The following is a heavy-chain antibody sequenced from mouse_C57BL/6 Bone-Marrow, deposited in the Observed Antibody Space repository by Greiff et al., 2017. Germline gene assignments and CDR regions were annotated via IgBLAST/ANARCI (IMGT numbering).Heavy chain of an antibody. J-gene: IGHJ2*01. CDR2: INPSTGGT. CDR1: GYTFTSYW. V-gene: IGHV1-53*01. CDR3: ARRDYYGSSYDFDY. Sequence: QVQLLQPGTELVKPGASVNLSCTASGYTFTSYWMPWVQQRPGQGLEWIGTINPSTGGTNYNENVKSKSTLTINNSYSTAYMQLSSLTSEDSAVYYCARRDYYGSSYDFDYWGQGTTLTVSS. D-gene: IGHD1-1*01.